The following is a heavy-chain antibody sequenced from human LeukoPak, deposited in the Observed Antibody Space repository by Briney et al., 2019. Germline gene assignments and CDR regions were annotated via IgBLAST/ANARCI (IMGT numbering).Heavy chain of an antibody. CDR2: INHSGST. CDR1: GGSFSGYY. D-gene: IGHD1-26*01. J-gene: IGHJ4*02. Sequence: PSETLSLTCAVYGGSFSGYYWSWIRQPPGKGLEWIGEINHSGSTNYNPSLKSRVTISVDTSKNQFSLKLSSVTAADTAVYYCARESGSYSYFDYWGQGTVVTVSS. V-gene: IGHV4-34*01. CDR3: ARESGSYSYFDY.